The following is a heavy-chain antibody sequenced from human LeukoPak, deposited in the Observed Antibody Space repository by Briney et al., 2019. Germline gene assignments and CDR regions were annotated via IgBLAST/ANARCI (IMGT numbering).Heavy chain of an antibody. J-gene: IGHJ4*02. Sequence: GGSLRLSCAASGFTFSNSWMNWFRQAPGRLEWVANINHDGSEKNYVDSVEGRFTITRDNTKKSLYLQMNSLGAEDTAVYYCARGTALPGVDYWGQGTLVIVSS. CDR2: INHDGSEK. D-gene: IGHD3-10*01. V-gene: IGHV3-7*01. CDR3: ARGTALPGVDY. CDR1: GFTFSNSW.